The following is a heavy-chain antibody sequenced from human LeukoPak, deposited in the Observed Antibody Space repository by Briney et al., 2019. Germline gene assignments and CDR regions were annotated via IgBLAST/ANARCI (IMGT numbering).Heavy chain of an antibody. CDR3: ARASGYNYRYFDY. CDR2: ISSSGSTI. Sequence: GGSLRLSCAASGVTFSDYYMSWIRQAPGKGLEWVSYISSSGSTIYYADSVKGRFTISRDNAKNSLYLQMNSLRAEDTAVYYCARASGYNYRYFDYWGQGTLVTVSS. D-gene: IGHD5-24*01. CDR1: GVTFSDYY. J-gene: IGHJ4*02. V-gene: IGHV3-11*01.